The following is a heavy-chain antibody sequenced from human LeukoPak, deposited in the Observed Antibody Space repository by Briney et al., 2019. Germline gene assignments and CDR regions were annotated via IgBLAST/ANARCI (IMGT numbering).Heavy chain of an antibody. D-gene: IGHD2-2*01. CDR1: GYTFTGYY. CDR2: INSNSGGT. V-gene: IGHV1-2*02. Sequence: ASVKVSCKASGYTFTGYYMHWVRQAPGQGFEWMGWINSNSGGTNYAQKFQGRVTMTRDTSINTAYMELSRLRSDDTAVYYCATYCSSTSCLGRFDPWGQGTLVTVSS. CDR3: ATYCSSTSCLGRFDP. J-gene: IGHJ5*02.